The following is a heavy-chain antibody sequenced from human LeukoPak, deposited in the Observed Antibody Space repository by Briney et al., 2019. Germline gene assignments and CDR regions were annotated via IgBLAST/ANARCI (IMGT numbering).Heavy chain of an antibody. CDR3: AREGQWLEHIRLYYYRGMDV. J-gene: IGHJ6*02. CDR1: GFIFSSYA. D-gene: IGHD6-19*01. Sequence: PGGSLRLSCAASGFIFSSYAMNWVRQAPGKGLEWVSSISSSSSYIYYADSVKGRFTISRDNAKNSLYLQMNSLRAEDTAVYYCAREGQWLEHIRLYYYRGMDVWGQGTTVTVSS. V-gene: IGHV3-21*04. CDR2: ISSSSSYI.